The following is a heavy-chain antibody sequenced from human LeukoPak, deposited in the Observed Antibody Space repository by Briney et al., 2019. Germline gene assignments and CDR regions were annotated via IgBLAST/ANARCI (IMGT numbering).Heavy chain of an antibody. D-gene: IGHD2-2*01. Sequence: GASVKVSCKASGYTFTSYDINWVRQATGQGLEWMGWMNPNSGNTGYPQKFQGRVTMTRNTSISTAYMELSSLRSEDTAVYYCARGSPRDIVVVPAAPPSAYYYYYYMDVWGKGTTVTVSS. CDR1: GYTFTSYD. CDR2: MNPNSGNT. J-gene: IGHJ6*03. V-gene: IGHV1-8*01. CDR3: ARGSPRDIVVVPAAPPSAYYYYYYMDV.